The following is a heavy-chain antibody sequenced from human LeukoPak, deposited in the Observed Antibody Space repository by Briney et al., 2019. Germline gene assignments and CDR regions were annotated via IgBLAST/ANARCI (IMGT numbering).Heavy chain of an antibody. CDR2: VYSSGST. CDR3: AKGVASLEH. J-gene: IGHJ4*02. D-gene: IGHD3-10*01. Sequence: SETLSLTCTVSGGSISSYFWTWIRQPAGKGLEWIGRVYSSGSTNYNPSLKSRVTMSVDTPKNQFSLTMNFVTAADTAMYYCAKGVASLEHWGQGTLVTVSS. V-gene: IGHV4-4*07. CDR1: GGSISSYF.